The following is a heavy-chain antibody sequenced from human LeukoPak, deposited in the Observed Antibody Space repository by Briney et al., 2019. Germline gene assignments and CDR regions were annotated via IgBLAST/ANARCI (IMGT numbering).Heavy chain of an antibody. V-gene: IGHV3-23*01. Sequence: PGGSLRLSCAVSGFTFSSYAMSWVRQAPGKGLEWVSAISGSGTSTYYADSVKGRFTISRDNSKNTLYLQVNSLRAEDTALYYCAKEGTTVTSFGGWFDPWGHGTLVTVSS. CDR2: ISGSGTST. J-gene: IGHJ5*02. D-gene: IGHD4-17*01. CDR1: GFTFSSYA. CDR3: AKEGTTVTSFGGWFDP.